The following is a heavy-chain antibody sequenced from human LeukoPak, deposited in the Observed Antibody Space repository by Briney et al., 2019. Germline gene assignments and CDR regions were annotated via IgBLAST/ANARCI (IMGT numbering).Heavy chain of an antibody. J-gene: IGHJ6*03. CDR1: GFTFSSYS. CDR3: ARERSYDFWSGYYYYYYMDV. Sequence: GGSLRLSCAASGFTFSSYSMNWVRQAPGKGLEWVSYISSSSSTIYYADSVKDRFTISRDNAKNSLYLQMNSLRAEDTAVYYCARERSYDFWSGYYYYYYMDVWGKGTTVTVSS. CDR2: ISSSSSTI. V-gene: IGHV3-48*04. D-gene: IGHD3-3*01.